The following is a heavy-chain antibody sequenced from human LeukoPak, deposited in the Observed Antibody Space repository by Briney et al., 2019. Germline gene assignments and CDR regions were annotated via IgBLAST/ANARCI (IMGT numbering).Heavy chain of an antibody. Sequence: SVKVSCKASGGTFSSYAISWVRQAPGQGLEWMGRIIPIFGTANYAQKFQGRVTITTDESTSTAYMELSSLRSEDTAVYYCARGPGAAAVDFDYWGQGTLVTVSS. CDR3: ARGPGAAAVDFDY. D-gene: IGHD6-13*01. J-gene: IGHJ4*02. CDR2: IIPIFGTA. V-gene: IGHV1-69*05. CDR1: GGTFSSYA.